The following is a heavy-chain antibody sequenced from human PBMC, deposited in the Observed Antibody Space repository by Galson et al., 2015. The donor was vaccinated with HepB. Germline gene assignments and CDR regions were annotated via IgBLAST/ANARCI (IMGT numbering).Heavy chain of an antibody. V-gene: IGHV3-21*01. CDR3: ARAGGATILDAFDI. J-gene: IGHJ3*02. CDR1: GFTFSSYS. D-gene: IGHD5-24*01. Sequence: SLRLSCAASGFTFSSYSMNWVRQAPGKGLEWVSSISSSSSYIYYADSVKGRFTISRDNAKNSLYLQMNSLRAEDTAVYYCARAGGATILDAFDIWGQGTMVTVSS. CDR2: ISSSSSYI.